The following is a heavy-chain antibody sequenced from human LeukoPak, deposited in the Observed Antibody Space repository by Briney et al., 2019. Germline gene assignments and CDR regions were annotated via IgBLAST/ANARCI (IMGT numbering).Heavy chain of an antibody. Sequence: ASVKVSCKASGYTFTNYGISWVRQAPGQGLECMGWISAYNGNTNYAQRFQGRVTMTTDTSTSTAYMDLRRLRSDDTAVYYCARNWGAGHPINFDYWGQGTLVTVSS. CDR1: GYTFTNYG. CDR3: ARNWGAGHPINFDY. D-gene: IGHD3-16*01. J-gene: IGHJ4*02. V-gene: IGHV1-18*01. CDR2: ISAYNGNT.